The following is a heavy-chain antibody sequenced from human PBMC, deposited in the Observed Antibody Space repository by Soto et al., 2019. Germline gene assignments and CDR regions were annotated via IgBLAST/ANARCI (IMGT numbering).Heavy chain of an antibody. CDR3: GIVYMITFGGITVPNDACAR. CDR1: GASISSGDYY. J-gene: IGHJ3*01. Sequence: QVQLQESGPGLVKPSQTLSLTCNVSGASISSGDYYWSWIRQPPGKGLEWIGYIYFSESTSYNPSLQGPAPISAAKSKTQCSLRLISVTAADTVVYYCGIVYMITFGGITVPNDACARWGQGKMVSVSS. D-gene: IGHD3-16*01. V-gene: IGHV4-30-4*01. CDR2: IYFSEST.